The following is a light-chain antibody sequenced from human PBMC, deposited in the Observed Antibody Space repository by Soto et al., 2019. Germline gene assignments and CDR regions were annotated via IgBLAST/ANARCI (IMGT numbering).Light chain of an antibody. CDR3: QSFDSSLSGYV. J-gene: IGLJ1*01. V-gene: IGLV1-40*01. CDR2: GNS. Sequence: QPVLTQPPSVSGAPGQRVTISCTGGSSNIGAGYDVHWYQQLPGTAPKLLMYGNSNRPSGVPDRFSGSKSGTSASLAITGLQAEDEADYYCQSFDSSLSGYVFGTGTKLTVL. CDR1: SSNIGAGYD.